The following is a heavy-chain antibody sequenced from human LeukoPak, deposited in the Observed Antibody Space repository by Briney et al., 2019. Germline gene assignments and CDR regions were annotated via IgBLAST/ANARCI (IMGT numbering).Heavy chain of an antibody. J-gene: IGHJ5*02. D-gene: IGHD6-19*01. Sequence: PGGSLRLSCAASGFTFSSYAMNWVRQAPGRGLEWVSGFSGSGGSTYYADSVKGRFTISRDNSKNTLYLQMITLRAEDTAVYYCAKDAMAVAGNVNWFDPWAREPWSPSPQ. CDR3: AKDAMAVAGNVNWFDP. V-gene: IGHV3-23*01. CDR2: FSGSGGST. CDR1: GFTFSSYA.